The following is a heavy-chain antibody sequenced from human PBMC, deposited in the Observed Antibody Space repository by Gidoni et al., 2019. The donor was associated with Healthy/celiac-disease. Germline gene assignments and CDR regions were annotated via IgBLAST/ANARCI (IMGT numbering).Heavy chain of an antibody. CDR3: AKASSVVVVAALDY. CDR2: ISGSGGST. Sequence: EGQLLASGGGWVQTGGALGLSWAASGLTSGSYAMSWVRQAPGKGLEGVSAISGSGGSTYYADSVKGRFPISGDNSKNTLYLQMNSLRAEDTAVYYCAKASSVVVVAALDYWGQGTLVTVSS. V-gene: IGHV3-23*01. CDR1: GLTSGSYA. D-gene: IGHD2-15*01. J-gene: IGHJ4*02.